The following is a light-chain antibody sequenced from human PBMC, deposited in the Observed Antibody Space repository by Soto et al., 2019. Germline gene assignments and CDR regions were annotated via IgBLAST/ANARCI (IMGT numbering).Light chain of an antibody. J-gene: IGKJ2*01. Sequence: DIQMTQSPSSLSASVGDRVTITCRSSQNINTYLTWYQQRPGKAPKLIICEASRLPSGVPSRFSASGSGTDFTLTVSSLQPEDFGTFYCQQSYGFPYTFGQGTRLEIK. CDR3: QQSYGFPYT. CDR2: EAS. V-gene: IGKV1-39*01. CDR1: QNINTY.